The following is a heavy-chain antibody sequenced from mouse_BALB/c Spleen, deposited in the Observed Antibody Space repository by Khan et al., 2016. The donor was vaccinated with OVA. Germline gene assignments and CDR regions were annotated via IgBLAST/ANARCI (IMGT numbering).Heavy chain of an antibody. CDR1: GYTFTSYT. J-gene: IGHJ3*01. CDR3: VRDGAYHRNDGCFAY. CDR2: INPSNGYT. D-gene: IGHD2-14*01. Sequence: QVQLKESGAELARPGASVKMSCKASGYTFTSYTIHWIKVRPGQGLEWIGFINPSNGYTNYNQKFKDKATLTADKSSTTVHMQLSSLTSDDSAVYNCVRDGAYHRNDGCFAYGGQGTLVTVSA. V-gene: IGHV1-4*01.